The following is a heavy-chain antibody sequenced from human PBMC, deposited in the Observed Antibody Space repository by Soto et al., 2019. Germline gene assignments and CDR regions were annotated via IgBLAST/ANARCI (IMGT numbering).Heavy chain of an antibody. J-gene: IGHJ1*01. Sequence: QVQLVESGGGVVQPGRSLRLSCIASGFTFRTYVMHWVRQAPGEGLEWVAGISVDGGSTHYTDSVKGRFTISRDNAKNTVYLQMDSLTVEETTVYYCAREDESSGHAGTFKHWGQGTLVTVSS. D-gene: IGHD3-22*01. CDR1: GFTFRTYV. CDR3: AREDESSGHAGTFKH. CDR2: ISVDGGST. V-gene: IGHV3-30*14.